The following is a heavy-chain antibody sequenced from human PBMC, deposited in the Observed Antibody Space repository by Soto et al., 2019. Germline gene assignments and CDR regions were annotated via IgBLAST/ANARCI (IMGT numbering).Heavy chain of an antibody. D-gene: IGHD3-9*01. V-gene: IGHV3-21*01. CDR3: ARWFSGYSAFDI. CDR1: GFTFSSYS. Sequence: ESGGGLVKPGGSLRLSCAASGFTFSSYSMNWVRQAPGKGLEWVSSISSSSSYIYYADSVKGRFTISRDNAKNSLYLQMNSLRAEDTAVYYCARWFSGYSAFDIWGQGTMVTVSS. J-gene: IGHJ3*02. CDR2: ISSSSSYI.